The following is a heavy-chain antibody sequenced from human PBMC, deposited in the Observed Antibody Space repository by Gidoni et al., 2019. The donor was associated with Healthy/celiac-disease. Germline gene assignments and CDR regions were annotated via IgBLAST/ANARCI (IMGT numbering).Heavy chain of an antibody. V-gene: IGHV4-34*01. CDR3: MDV. D-gene: IGHD6-13*01. CDR2: INHSGST. CDR1: GGSFSGYY. Sequence: QVQLQQWGAGLLKPSETLSLTCAVYGGSFSGYYWSWIRQPPGKGLEWIGEINHSGSTNYNPSLKSRVTISVDTAVYYCARGIRTPGIAAYYYYYYMDVWGKGTTVTVSS. J-gene: IGHJ6*03.